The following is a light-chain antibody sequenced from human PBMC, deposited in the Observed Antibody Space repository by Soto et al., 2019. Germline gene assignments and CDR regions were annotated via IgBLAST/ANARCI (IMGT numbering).Light chain of an antibody. V-gene: IGKV1-39*01. J-gene: IGKJ5*01. CDR1: QSISNY. Sequence: QMTQSPSSLSASVGDRVTITGLASQSISNYLNWYQQRPGKAPKLLISAASSLQSGVPSRFSGSGSGTDFTLTINSLQAEDFATYYCQQSYSSPITFGQGTRLEI. CDR2: AAS. CDR3: QQSYSSPIT.